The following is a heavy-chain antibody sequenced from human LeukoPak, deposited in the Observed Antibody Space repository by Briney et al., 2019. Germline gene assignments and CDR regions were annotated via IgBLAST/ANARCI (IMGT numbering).Heavy chain of an antibody. V-gene: IGHV3-53*03. CDR3: ARGGSYLSAFDI. D-gene: IGHD1-26*01. Sequence: ETLSLTCSVSGDSITGYYWGWIRQPPGKGLEWVSIIYSGGSTFYADSVKGRFTISRDNSKNTLYLQMNSLRAEDTAVYYCARGGSYLSAFDIWGQGTMVTVSS. J-gene: IGHJ3*02. CDR2: IYSGGST. CDR1: GDSITGYY.